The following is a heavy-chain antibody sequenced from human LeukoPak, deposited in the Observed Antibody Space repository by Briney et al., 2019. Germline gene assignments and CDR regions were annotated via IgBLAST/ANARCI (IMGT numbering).Heavy chain of an antibody. J-gene: IGHJ5*02. D-gene: IGHD3-22*01. CDR1: GGTFSSYA. CDR3: ARVGVYYDSSGYQRWFDP. V-gene: IGHV1-69*17. Sequence: GSSVKVSCKASGGTFSSYAISWVRQAPGQGVEWMGGIIPIFGIANYAQKFQGRVTITADKFTSTAYMELSSLRSEDTAVYYCARVGVYYDSSGYQRWFDPWGQGTLVTVSS. CDR2: IIPIFGIA.